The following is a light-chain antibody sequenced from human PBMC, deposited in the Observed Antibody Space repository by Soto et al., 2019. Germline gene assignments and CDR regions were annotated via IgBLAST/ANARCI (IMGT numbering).Light chain of an antibody. CDR1: SSDVGAHNL. CDR3: CSYTSRTTWV. CDR2: AVS. J-gene: IGLJ3*02. V-gene: IGLV2-14*01. Sequence: QSVLTQPASVSGSPGQSITISCSGTSSDVGAHNLVSWYQQHPGRAPKLMIYAVSNRPSGVSNRFSGSKSGNTASLTISGLQAEDEADYFCCSYTSRTTWVFGGGTKLTVL.